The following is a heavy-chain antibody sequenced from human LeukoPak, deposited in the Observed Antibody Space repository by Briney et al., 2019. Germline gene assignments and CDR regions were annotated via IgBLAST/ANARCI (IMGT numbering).Heavy chain of an antibody. V-gene: IGHV3-23*01. Sequence: GGSLRLSCAASGFTFSSYAMSWVRQAPGKGLEWVSAISGSGGSTYYADSVKGRFTISRDNSKNTLYLQMNSLRAEDTAVYYCAKDQGNYYYYYYMDVWGKGTTVTVSS. CDR3: AKDQGNYYYYYYMDV. CDR2: ISGSGGST. CDR1: GFTFSSYA. J-gene: IGHJ6*03.